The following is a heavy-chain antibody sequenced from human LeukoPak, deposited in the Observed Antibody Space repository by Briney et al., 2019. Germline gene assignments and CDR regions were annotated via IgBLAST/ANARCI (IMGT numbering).Heavy chain of an antibody. CDR2: MYYSVTT. CDR1: GGTISSYH. D-gene: IGHD4-17*01. CDR3: ARGPTGNWFDP. J-gene: IGHJ5*02. Sequence: SETLSLTCTVSGGTISSYHWSWIRQPPGKGLEWIGYMYYSVTTNYNPSLKSRVTISGDTSKNQFSLNLTSVTAADTAVYYCARGPTGNWFDPWGQGTLVTVSS. V-gene: IGHV4-59*01.